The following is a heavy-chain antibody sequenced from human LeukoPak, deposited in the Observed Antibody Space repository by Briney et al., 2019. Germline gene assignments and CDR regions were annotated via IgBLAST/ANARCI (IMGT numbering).Heavy chain of an antibody. Sequence: ASVTVSCKASGYTFSNYAMHWVRQAPGQRLEWMGWINVGNGNTRYSQKLQGRLTVARDTSASTVYMELNSLRSEDTAVYYCARGDSSAYYHFDYWGQGTLVTVSS. CDR3: ARGDSSAYYHFDY. V-gene: IGHV1-3*01. CDR2: INVGNGNT. CDR1: GYTFSNYA. D-gene: IGHD3-22*01. J-gene: IGHJ4*02.